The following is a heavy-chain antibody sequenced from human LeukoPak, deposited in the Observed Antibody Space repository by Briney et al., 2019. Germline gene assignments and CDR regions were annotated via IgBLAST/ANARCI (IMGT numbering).Heavy chain of an antibody. CDR1: GGAISSGSYY. D-gene: IGHD2-2*01. Sequence: SETLSLTWTVSGGAISSGSYYWVRIRQAPGKGQNRLGSIYYSGSTYYNPSLKSRVTISVDTSKNQFSLKLSSVTAADTAVYYCARQSYCSSTSCYLDYWGQGTLVTVSS. V-gene: IGHV4-39*01. J-gene: IGHJ4*02. CDR3: ARQSYCSSTSCYLDY. CDR2: IYYSGST.